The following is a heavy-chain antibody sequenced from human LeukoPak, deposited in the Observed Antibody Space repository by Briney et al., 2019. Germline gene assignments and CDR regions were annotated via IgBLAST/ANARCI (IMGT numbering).Heavy chain of an antibody. Sequence: SETLSLTCTVSGGSISSGDYYWSWIRQPPGKGLEWIGYIYYSGSTYYNPSLKSRVTISVGTSKNQFSLKLSSVTAADTAVYYCARELAIAAADYWGQGTLVTVSS. CDR1: GGSISSGDYY. CDR2: IYYSGST. CDR3: ARELAIAAADY. D-gene: IGHD6-13*01. V-gene: IGHV4-30-4*01. J-gene: IGHJ4*02.